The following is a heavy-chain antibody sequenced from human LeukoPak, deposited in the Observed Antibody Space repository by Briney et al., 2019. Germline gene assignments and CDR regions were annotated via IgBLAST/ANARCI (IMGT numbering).Heavy chain of an antibody. Sequence: SETLSLTCTVSGYSISSGYYWGWIRQPPGKGLEWIGKIYHDGSTYYNPSLKSRVTMSVDTSKNQFSLKLRSVTAADTAVYYCARGRPVGTSCPFDYWGQGALVTVSS. CDR3: ARGRPVGTSCPFDY. V-gene: IGHV4-38-2*02. D-gene: IGHD2-2*01. CDR1: GYSISSGYY. J-gene: IGHJ4*02. CDR2: IYHDGST.